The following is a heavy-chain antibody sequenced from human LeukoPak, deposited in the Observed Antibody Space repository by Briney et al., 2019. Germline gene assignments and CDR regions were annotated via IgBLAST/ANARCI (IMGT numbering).Heavy chain of an antibody. Sequence: LPGGSLRLSCAASGFTFSTYEMKWVRQAPGKGLEWVSYISSSGSPIYYADPVKGRFTISRDNAKNSLYLQMNSLRAEDTAVYYCATGGGGYSYGYSINWGQGTLVTVSS. CDR3: ATGGGGYSYGYSIN. J-gene: IGHJ4*02. V-gene: IGHV3-48*03. CDR2: ISSSGSPI. D-gene: IGHD5-18*01. CDR1: GFTFSTYE.